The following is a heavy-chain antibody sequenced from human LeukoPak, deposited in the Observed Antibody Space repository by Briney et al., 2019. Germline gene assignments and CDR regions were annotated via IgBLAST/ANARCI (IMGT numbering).Heavy chain of an antibody. D-gene: IGHD6-19*01. CDR2: ISSAGNT. J-gene: IGHJ6*02. CDR1: GSTASSRS. V-gene: IGHV3-66*01. CDR3: ARGQEQFRSPWQWGPRRKNFYYYGMDV. Sequence: GSMTLSCAASGSTASSRSMNWDRLGDGEVLEWDSAISSAGNTYYANCVRGRFTISRDNSRNTLSLQMHGLRGDDTAVYYCARGQEQFRSPWQWGPRRKNFYYYGMDVWGQGATVTVSS.